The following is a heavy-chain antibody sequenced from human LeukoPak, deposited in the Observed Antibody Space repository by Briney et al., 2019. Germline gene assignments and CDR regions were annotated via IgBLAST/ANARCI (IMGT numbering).Heavy chain of an antibody. CDR3: ARGNSVWKLVVIFDY. D-gene: IGHD3-22*01. CDR2: IYYSGST. J-gene: IGHJ4*02. V-gene: IGHV4-39*07. Sequence: PSETLSLTCTVSGGSISSSSYYWGWIRQPPGKGLEWIGSIYYSGSTYYNPSLKSRVTISVDTSKNQFSLKLSSVTAADTAVYYCARGNSVWKLVVIFDYWGQGTLVTVSS. CDR1: GGSISSSSYY.